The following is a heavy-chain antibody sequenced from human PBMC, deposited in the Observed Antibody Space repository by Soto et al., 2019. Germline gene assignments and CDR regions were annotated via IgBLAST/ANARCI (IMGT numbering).Heavy chain of an antibody. CDR2: ISGSGGST. V-gene: IGHV3-23*01. Sequence: XXSLRLSFAACGFTFSSYSMHWVLQAPGKGLEWVSAISGSGGSTYYADSVKGRFTISRDNSKNTLYLQMNSLRAEATAVYYCAKAKDSSSWYPVYFQHWGQGTLVTVSS. CDR3: AKAKDSSSWYPVYFQH. CDR1: GFTFSSYS. D-gene: IGHD6-13*01. J-gene: IGHJ1*01.